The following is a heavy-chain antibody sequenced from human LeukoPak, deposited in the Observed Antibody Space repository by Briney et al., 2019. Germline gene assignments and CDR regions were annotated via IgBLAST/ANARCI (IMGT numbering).Heavy chain of an antibody. CDR3: ARDSGPYYYDISAYDY. V-gene: IGHV3-23*01. J-gene: IGHJ4*02. CDR2: ISGSGGST. Sequence: PGGSLRLSCAASGFTFSSYGMSWVRQAPGKGLEWVSAISGSGGSTYYADSVKGRFTISRDNSKNTLYLQMNSLRAEDTAVYYCARDSGPYYYDISAYDYWGQGTLVTVSS. CDR1: GFTFSSYG. D-gene: IGHD3-22*01.